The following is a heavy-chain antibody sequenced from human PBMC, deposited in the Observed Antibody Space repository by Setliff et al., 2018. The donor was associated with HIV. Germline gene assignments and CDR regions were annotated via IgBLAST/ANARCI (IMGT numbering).Heavy chain of an antibody. CDR1: GFTFSYYT. CDR2: ISSSSSTI. CDR3: ARDNGAARLPADYYYYMDV. J-gene: IGHJ6*03. Sequence: HPGGSLRLSCAASGFTFSYYTMNWVRQAPGKGLEWVSYISSSSSTIYYADSVKGRFTISRDNAKNSLYLQMNSLRAEDTAVYYCARDNGAARLPADYYYYMDVWGKGTTVTVSS. V-gene: IGHV3-48*01. D-gene: IGHD6-6*01.